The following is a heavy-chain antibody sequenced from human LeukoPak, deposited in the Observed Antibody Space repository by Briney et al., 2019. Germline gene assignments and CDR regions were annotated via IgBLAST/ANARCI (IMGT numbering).Heavy chain of an antibody. CDR2: INPNSGGT. V-gene: IGHV1-2*02. CDR1: GYTFTGYY. CDR3: ARGNPQTYNWNYSYYYYMDV. Sequence: ASVKVSCKASGYTFTGYYMHWVRQAPGQGLEWMGWINPNSGGTNYAQKFQGRVTMTRDTSISTAYMELSRLRSDDTAVYYCARGNPQTYNWNYSYYYYMDVWGKGTTVTVSS. J-gene: IGHJ6*03. D-gene: IGHD1-7*01.